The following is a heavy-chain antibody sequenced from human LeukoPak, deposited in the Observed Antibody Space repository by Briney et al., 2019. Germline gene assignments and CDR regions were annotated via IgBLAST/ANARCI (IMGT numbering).Heavy chain of an antibody. D-gene: IGHD4-11*01. CDR1: GYTFTSYV. J-gene: IGHJ6*03. V-gene: IGHV7-4-1*02. CDR3: ARTTVATSGRDYYYCYYMDV. CDR2: INTNTGNP. Sequence: ASVKVSCKASGYTFTSYVMNWVRQAPGQGLEWMGWINTNTGNPTYAQGFTGRFVLSLDTSVSTAYLQISSLKAEDTAVYYCARTTVATSGRDYYYCYYMDVWGKGTTVTVSS.